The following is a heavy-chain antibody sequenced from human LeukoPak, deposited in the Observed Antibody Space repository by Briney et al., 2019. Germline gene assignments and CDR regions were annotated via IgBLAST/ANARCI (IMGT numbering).Heavy chain of an antibody. J-gene: IGHJ4*02. CDR2: SYYSGRN. V-gene: IGHV4-39*01. CDR1: GGSISSSSYY. CDR3: ARHGPEYSGNCSDY. D-gene: IGHD1-26*01. Sequence: SETLSLTCTVSGGSISSSSYYWGWIRQPPGRGLEWIGSSYYSGRNYYNPSLKSQVTIPVDTSKHQFSLKLSSWYAATMTVYYCARHGPEYSGNCSDYWGQGSLVTISS.